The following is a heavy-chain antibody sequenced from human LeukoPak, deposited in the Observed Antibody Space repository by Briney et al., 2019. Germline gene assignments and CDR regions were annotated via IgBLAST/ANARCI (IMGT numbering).Heavy chain of an antibody. CDR2: INPNSGGT. D-gene: IGHD6-19*01. CDR3: ARDRVIAVAGTLLSD. V-gene: IGHV1-2*02. J-gene: IGHJ4*02. Sequence: SSVKVSCKASGYTFTGYYMHWVRQAPGQRVEWMGWINPNSGGTNYAQKFQGRVTMTRDTSISTAYMELSRLRSDDTAVYYCARDRVIAVAGTLLSDWGQGTLVTASS. CDR1: GYTFTGYY.